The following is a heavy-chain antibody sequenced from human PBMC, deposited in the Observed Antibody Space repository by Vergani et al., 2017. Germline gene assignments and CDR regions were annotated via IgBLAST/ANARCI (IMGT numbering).Heavy chain of an antibody. CDR3: ARVNTETKGHLYYYYYMDV. CDR2: IDHTARP. CDR1: GGSFTSYH. Sequence: QVQLQQWGGGLLKPSETLSLTCVVNGGSFTSYHWTWIRQSPGAGLVWVGDIDHTARPDYNPSLKSRLAMPVDKSRNQFSLTLNSVTATDTAIYFCARVNTETKGHLYYYYYMDVWGQGTGVTVS. J-gene: IGHJ6*03. D-gene: IGHD4-11*01. V-gene: IGHV4-34*01.